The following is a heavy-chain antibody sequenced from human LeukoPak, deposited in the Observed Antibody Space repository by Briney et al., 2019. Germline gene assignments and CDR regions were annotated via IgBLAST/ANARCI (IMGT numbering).Heavy chain of an antibody. CDR2: IWSDATNQ. CDR1: GFTFSHFG. CDR3: GKDAQRGFDYSNSLEH. J-gene: IGHJ4*02. V-gene: IGHV3-33*06. D-gene: IGHD4-11*01. Sequence: GTSLRLSCEASGFTFSHFGMHWVRQAPGKGLEWVAVIWSDATNQYYGDSVMGRFTISRDNFKKTVSLQMDSLRAEDTAVYYCGKDAQRGFDYSNSLEHWGQGSLVTVSS.